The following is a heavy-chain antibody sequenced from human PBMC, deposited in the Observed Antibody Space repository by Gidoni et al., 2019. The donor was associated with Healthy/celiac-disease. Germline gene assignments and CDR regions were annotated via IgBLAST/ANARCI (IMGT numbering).Heavy chain of an antibody. J-gene: IGHJ3*02. CDR3: ATDSSLAYCSGGSCYSDAFDI. CDR1: GYTLTELS. CDR2: FDPEDGET. D-gene: IGHD2-15*01. Sequence: QVQLVQSGAEVKKPGASVKVSCTVSGYTLTELSMHWVRQDPGKGLEWMGGFDPEDGETIYAQKFQGRVTMTEDTSTDTAYMELSSLRSEDTAVYYCATDSSLAYCSGGSCYSDAFDIWGQGTMVTVSS. V-gene: IGHV1-24*01.